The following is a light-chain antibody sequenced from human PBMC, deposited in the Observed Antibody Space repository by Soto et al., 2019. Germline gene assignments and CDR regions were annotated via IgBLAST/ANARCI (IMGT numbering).Light chain of an antibody. CDR1: QRIDNF. CDR3: QQRYKTSLSS. V-gene: IGKV1-39*01. CDR2: GAS. J-gene: IGKJ2*01. Sequence: DIPMTQSPSFLSASVGDRVTITCRASQRIDNFLNWYQQKPGKAPKLLIYGASSLQSGVPSRFSGSGSGTDFTLTITSLQPEDSATYHCQQRYKTSLSSFCQGTKVEIK.